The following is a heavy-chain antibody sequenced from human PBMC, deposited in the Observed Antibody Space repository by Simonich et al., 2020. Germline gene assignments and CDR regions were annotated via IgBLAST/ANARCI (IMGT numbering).Heavy chain of an antibody. Sequence: QVQLQQWGAGLLKPSENLSLTCAVYGGSFSGYYWSWIRQPPGKGLEWLGEINHSGSTNYNPSLKSRVTISVDTSKNQFSLKLSSVTAADTAVYYCARTQKTTVTYYFDYWGQGTLVTVSS. V-gene: IGHV4-34*01. D-gene: IGHD4-17*01. CDR1: GGSFSGYY. CDR2: INHSGST. CDR3: ARTQKTTVTYYFDY. J-gene: IGHJ4*02.